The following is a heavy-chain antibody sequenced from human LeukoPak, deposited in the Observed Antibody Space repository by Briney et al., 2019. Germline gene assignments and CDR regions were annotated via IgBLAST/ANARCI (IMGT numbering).Heavy chain of an antibody. V-gene: IGHV1-18*04. CDR3: GRDCDPMLRGITPYSCGMDV. J-gene: IGHJ6*04. CDR2: ISAYNGNT. D-gene: IGHD3-10*01. CDR1: CDTFTSYG. Sequence: ASVKVSCKASCDTFTSYGSSWVRQAPGQGLEWMGWISAYNGNTNYAQRLQGRVTMTTETSTSTAYMEVRRMRCADTAVYYCGRDCDPMLRGITPYSCGMDVWGTGTTVTASS.